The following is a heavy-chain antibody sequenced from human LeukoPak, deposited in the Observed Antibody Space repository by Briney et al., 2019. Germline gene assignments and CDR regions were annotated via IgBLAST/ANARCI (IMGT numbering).Heavy chain of an antibody. D-gene: IGHD2/OR15-2a*01. J-gene: IGHJ4*02. CDR1: VYTFDDYA. V-gene: IGHV1-18*01. CDR2: INTYNGDT. CDR3: ARDSAILGIFFDS. Sequence: ASVKVSCKASVYTFDDYAISWVRQAPGQGLEWMGWINTYNGDTITAQKFQGRVTLTTDTSTTTASMELRSLRSDDTAFYYCARDSAILGIFFDSWGQGTLVTVPS.